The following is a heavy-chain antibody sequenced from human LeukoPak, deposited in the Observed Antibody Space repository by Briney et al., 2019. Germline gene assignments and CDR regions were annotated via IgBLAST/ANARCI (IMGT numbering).Heavy chain of an antibody. V-gene: IGHV1-18*01. D-gene: IGHD1-26*01. CDR1: GYTFTSYG. Sequence: ASVKVSCKTSGYTFTSYGISWVRQAPGQSLEWMGWISADNDSTNYAQKLQGRVTMTTDTSTSTAYMELRSLKSDDTAVYYCARGGLSGSPAYYYFYHMDVWGKGTTVTVSS. CDR2: ISADNDST. CDR3: ARGGLSGSPAYYYFYHMDV. J-gene: IGHJ6*03.